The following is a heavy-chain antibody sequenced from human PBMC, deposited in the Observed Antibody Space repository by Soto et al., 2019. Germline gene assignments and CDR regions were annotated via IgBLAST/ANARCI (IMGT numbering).Heavy chain of an antibody. J-gene: IGHJ5*02. CDR1: GGSISSGDYY. CDR3: SRDRRTDYDFWSGYSSGLWFDP. CDR2: IYYSGST. D-gene: IGHD3-3*01. Sequence: QVQLQESGPGLVKPSQTLSLTCTVSGGSISSGDYYWSWIRQPPGKGLEWIGYIYYSGSTYYNPSLKSRVTISVDTSKNQFSLQLSSVTAADTAVYYCSRDRRTDYDFWSGYSSGLWFDPWGQGTLVTVSS. V-gene: IGHV4-30-4*01.